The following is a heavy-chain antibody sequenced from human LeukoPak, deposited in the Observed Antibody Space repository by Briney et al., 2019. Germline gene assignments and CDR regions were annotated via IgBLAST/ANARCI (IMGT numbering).Heavy chain of an antibody. CDR1: GGTFISYA. J-gene: IGHJ3*02. D-gene: IGHD4-23*01. Sequence: ASVKVSCKASGGTFISYAISWVRQAPGQGLEWMGGIIPIFGTANYAQKFQGRVTITADESTSTAYMELSSLRSEDTAVYYCALVGRWGAFDIWGQGTMVTVSS. V-gene: IGHV1-69*13. CDR3: ALVGRWGAFDI. CDR2: IIPIFGTA.